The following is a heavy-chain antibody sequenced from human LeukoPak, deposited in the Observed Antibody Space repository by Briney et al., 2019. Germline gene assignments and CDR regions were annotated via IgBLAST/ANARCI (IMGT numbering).Heavy chain of an antibody. CDR3: ARSLAGSAKVDY. CDR2: IYYSEST. J-gene: IGHJ4*02. CDR1: GDSISSSSYY. D-gene: IGHD6-19*01. Sequence: PSETLSLTCTVSGDSISSSSYYWGWIRQSPGKGLEWIGSIYYSESTYFNPSLKSRVTISVDTSKSQFSLKLSSMTAADTAVYYCARSLAGSAKVDYWGQGTLVTVSS. V-gene: IGHV4-39*01.